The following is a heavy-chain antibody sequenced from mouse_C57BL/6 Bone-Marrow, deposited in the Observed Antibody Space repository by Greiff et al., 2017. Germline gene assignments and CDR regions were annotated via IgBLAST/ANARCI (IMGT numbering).Heavy chain of an antibody. CDR2: FHPYNDDT. Sequence: LQESGAELVKPGASVKMSCKASGYTFTTYPIEWMKQNHGKSLEWIGNFHPYNDDTKYNEKFKGKATLTVEKSSSTVYLELSRLTSEDSAVYYCARCGNYVNYFAYWGQGTTLTVSS. CDR3: ARCGNYVNYFAY. V-gene: IGHV1-47*01. D-gene: IGHD2-1*01. J-gene: IGHJ2*01. CDR1: GYTFTTYP.